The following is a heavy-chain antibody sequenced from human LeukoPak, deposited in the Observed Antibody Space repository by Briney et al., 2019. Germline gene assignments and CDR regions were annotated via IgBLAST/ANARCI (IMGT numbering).Heavy chain of an antibody. CDR2: ISAGGGST. CDR1: GFTFSSCA. CDR3: AKAGDAYCGGDCYSDY. Sequence: GGSLRLSCAASGFTFSSCAMTWVRQAPGKGLEWVSGISAGGGSTYYADSVKGRFTISRDISKNTLYLQMNSLRAEDTAVYYCAKAGDAYCGGDCYSDYWGQGTLVTVSS. D-gene: IGHD2-21*02. J-gene: IGHJ4*02. V-gene: IGHV3-23*01.